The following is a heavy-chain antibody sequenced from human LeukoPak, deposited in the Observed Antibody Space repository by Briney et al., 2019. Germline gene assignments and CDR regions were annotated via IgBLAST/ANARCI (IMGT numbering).Heavy chain of an antibody. CDR1: GYTFTGYY. J-gene: IGHJ4*02. Sequence: ASVKVSCKASGYTFTGYYMRWVRQAPGEGLEWVGWFYANSGGTDYAQTFQDRVTMTRDTSISTAYMELSRLRSDDTAVYYYARDGHGGNSFDYWGQGTLVTVSS. D-gene: IGHD4-23*01. V-gene: IGHV1-2*02. CDR3: ARDGHGGNSFDY. CDR2: FYANSGGT.